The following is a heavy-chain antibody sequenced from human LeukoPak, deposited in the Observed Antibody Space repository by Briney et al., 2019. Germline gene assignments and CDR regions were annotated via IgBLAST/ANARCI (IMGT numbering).Heavy chain of an antibody. D-gene: IGHD5-24*01. Sequence: SETLSLTCTVSGGSISSHYWSWIRQPPGKGLEWIGYICYSGSTNYNPSLKSRVTISVDTSKNQFSLKLSSVTAADTAVYYCARAGMATIYYFDYWGQGTLVTVSS. J-gene: IGHJ4*02. V-gene: IGHV4-59*11. CDR3: ARAGMATIYYFDY. CDR2: ICYSGST. CDR1: GGSISSHY.